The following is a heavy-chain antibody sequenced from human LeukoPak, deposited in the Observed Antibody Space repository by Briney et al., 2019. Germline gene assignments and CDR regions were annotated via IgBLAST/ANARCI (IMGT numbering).Heavy chain of an antibody. CDR1: GFTFSSYS. J-gene: IGHJ4*02. CDR2: ISSSSSTI. V-gene: IGHV3-48*01. Sequence: TGGPLRLSCAASGFTFSSYSMNWVRQAPGKGLEWVSYISSSSSTIYYADSVKGRFTISRDNAKNSLYLQMNSLRAEDTAVYYCAKDRMVLGYWGQGTLVTVSS. CDR3: AKDRMVLGY. D-gene: IGHD1-14*01.